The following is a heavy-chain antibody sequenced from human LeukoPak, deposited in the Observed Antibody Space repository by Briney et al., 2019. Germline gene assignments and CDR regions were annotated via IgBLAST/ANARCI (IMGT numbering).Heavy chain of an antibody. Sequence: GGSLRLSCVASGFTFSSYAMSWVRRAPGKGLEWVSAITGTSGATYHADSVKGRFTIARDNSKNTLFLQMNSLRVEDTALYYCAGGEWYFDLWGRGTLVTVSS. CDR2: ITGTSGAT. CDR1: GFTFSSYA. CDR3: AGGEWYFDL. D-gene: IGHD3-16*01. J-gene: IGHJ2*01. V-gene: IGHV3-23*01.